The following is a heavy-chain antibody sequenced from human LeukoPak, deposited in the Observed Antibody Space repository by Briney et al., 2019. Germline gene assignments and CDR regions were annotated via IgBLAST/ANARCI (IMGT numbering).Heavy chain of an antibody. V-gene: IGHV1-46*01. CDR2: INPSGGST. CDR3: ARVFEWEPYDY. CDR1: GYTFTSYY. J-gene: IGHJ4*02. Sequence: ASVKVSCTASGYTFTSYYMHWVRQAPGQGLEWMGIINPSGGSTSYAQKFQGRVTMTRDTSTSTVYMELSSLRSEDTAVYYCARVFEWEPYDYWGQGTLVTVSS. D-gene: IGHD1-26*01.